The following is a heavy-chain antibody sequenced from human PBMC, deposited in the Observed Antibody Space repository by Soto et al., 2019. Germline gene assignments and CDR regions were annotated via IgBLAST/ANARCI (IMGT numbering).Heavy chain of an antibody. Sequence: PGGSLRLSCAASGFTFSSYSMNWVRQGPGKGLEWVSYISTSSSTKYYADSVKGRFTISRDNAKNSLYLQMSSLRAEDTAVYFCVRNVFDWLSIRGSQPNWFDPWGQGTQVTVSS. CDR3: VRNVFDWLSIRGSQPNWFDP. V-gene: IGHV3-48*01. CDR2: ISTSSSTK. CDR1: GFTFSSYS. D-gene: IGHD3-9*01. J-gene: IGHJ5*02.